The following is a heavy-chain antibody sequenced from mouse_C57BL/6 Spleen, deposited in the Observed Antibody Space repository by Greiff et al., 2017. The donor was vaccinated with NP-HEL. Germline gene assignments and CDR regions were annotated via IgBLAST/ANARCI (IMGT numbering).Heavy chain of an antibody. V-gene: IGHV1-64*01. Sequence: QVQLQQPGAELVKPGASVKLSCKASGYTFTSYWMHWVKQRPGQGLEWIGMIHPNSGSTNYNEKFKNKATLTVDKSSSTAYMQLSSLTSEDSAVYYCHYYGSSYVPYWGQGTLVTVSA. CDR3: HYYGSSYVPY. J-gene: IGHJ3*01. CDR1: GYTFTSYW. D-gene: IGHD1-1*01. CDR2: IHPNSGST.